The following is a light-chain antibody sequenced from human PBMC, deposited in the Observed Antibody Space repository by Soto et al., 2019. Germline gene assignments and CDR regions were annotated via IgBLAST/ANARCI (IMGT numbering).Light chain of an antibody. CDR3: QSYDSSLSGHVV. V-gene: IGLV1-40*01. J-gene: IGLJ2*01. CDR2: SNS. Sequence: QSVLTQPPSVSGAPGRRVTISCTGSSSNIGAGYNVHWYQQLPGTAPKLLIYSNSNRPSGVPDRFSGSKSGTSASLAITGLQAEDEADYYCQSYDSSLSGHVVFGGGTKLTVL. CDR1: SSNIGAGYN.